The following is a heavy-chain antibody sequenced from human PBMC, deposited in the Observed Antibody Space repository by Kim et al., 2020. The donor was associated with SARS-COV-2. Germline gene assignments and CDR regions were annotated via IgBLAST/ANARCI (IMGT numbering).Heavy chain of an antibody. Sequence: YDTPTLKCRVTISGDTSKNQFSLKLSSVTAADTAVYYCARRLSSGFYFDYWGQGTLVTVSS. V-gene: IGHV4-39*01. D-gene: IGHD6-6*01. CDR3: ARRLSSGFYFDY. J-gene: IGHJ4*02.